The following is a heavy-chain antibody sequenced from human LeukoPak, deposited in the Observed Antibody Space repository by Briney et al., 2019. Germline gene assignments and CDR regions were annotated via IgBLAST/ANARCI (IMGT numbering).Heavy chain of an antibody. CDR2: INAGNGNT. J-gene: IGHJ4*02. D-gene: IGHD6-19*01. V-gene: IGHV1-3*01. CDR1: GYRFTTDMYT. CDR3: ARDSDSSGWSWVY. Sequence: ASVKVSCKASGYRFTTDMYTIHWLRQAPGHRLEWMGWINAGNGNTKYSQKFQGRVTITGDTPARTVYMEVSSLVSEDTAVYYCARDSDSSGWSWVYWGQGTLVTVSS.